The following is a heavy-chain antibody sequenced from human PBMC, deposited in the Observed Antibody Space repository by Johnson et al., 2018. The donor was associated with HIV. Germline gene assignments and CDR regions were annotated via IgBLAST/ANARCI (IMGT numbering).Heavy chain of an antibody. CDR3: AREEGSDILTRGDAFDI. D-gene: IGHD3-9*01. Sequence: QVQLVESGGGLVKPGGSLRLSCTVSGFIFRDYYMSWMRQAPWKGLEWVSYISSSGKSTNYADSVKGRFTISRDNAKNSLSLQMNSLRAEDTAMYYCAREEGSDILTRGDAFDIWGQGTMVTVSS. CDR2: ISSSGKST. J-gene: IGHJ3*02. V-gene: IGHV3-11*04. CDR1: GFIFRDYY.